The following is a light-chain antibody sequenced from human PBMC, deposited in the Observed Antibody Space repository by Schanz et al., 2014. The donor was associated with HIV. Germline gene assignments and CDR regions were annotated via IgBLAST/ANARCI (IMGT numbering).Light chain of an antibody. CDR1: QSVSNRY. J-gene: IGKJ2*01. CDR3: QQYSDWPPST. Sequence: EIVLTQSPGTLSLSPGERGTLSCRASQSVSNRYLAWYQQKRGQPPRLLIYGAFTRATGIPVRFSGRGSGTEFTLTISGLQSEDFALYYCQQYSDWPPSTFGQGTKVEIK. V-gene: IGKV3-15*01. CDR2: GAF.